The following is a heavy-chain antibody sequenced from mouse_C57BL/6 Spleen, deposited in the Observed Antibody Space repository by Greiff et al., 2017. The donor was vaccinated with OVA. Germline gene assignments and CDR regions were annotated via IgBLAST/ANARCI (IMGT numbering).Heavy chain of an antibody. CDR2: ISSGGDYI. CDR1: GFTFSSYA. J-gene: IGHJ2*01. V-gene: IGHV5-9-1*02. CDR3: TRIVVGSNGDY. D-gene: IGHD6-1*01. Sequence: EVQGVESGEGLVKPGGSLKLSCAASGFTFSSYAMSWVRQTPEKRLEWVAYISSGGDYIYYADTVKGRFTISRDNARNTLYLQMSSLKSEDTAMYYCTRIVVGSNGDYWGQGTTLTVSS.